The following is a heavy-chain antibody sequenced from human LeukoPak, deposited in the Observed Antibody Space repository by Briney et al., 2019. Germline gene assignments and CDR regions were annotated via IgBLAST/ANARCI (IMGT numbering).Heavy chain of an antibody. Sequence: GASVKVSCKASGYTFTSYGISWVRQAPGQGLEWMGWISAYNGNTNYAQKLQGRVTMTTDTSTSTAYMELRSLGSDDTAVYYCARVRITMIVVVNDYWGQGTLVTVSS. D-gene: IGHD3-22*01. CDR1: GYTFTSYG. J-gene: IGHJ4*02. CDR2: ISAYNGNT. V-gene: IGHV1-18*01. CDR3: ARVRITMIVVVNDY.